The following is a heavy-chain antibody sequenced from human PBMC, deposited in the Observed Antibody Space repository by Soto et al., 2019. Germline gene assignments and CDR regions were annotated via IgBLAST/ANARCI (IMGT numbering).Heavy chain of an antibody. J-gene: IGHJ5*02. Sequence: XESLSLPCSVSGGSISGSYWSWIRQSPGKGLEWLGYVYYTGSTNYSPSLRSRVSISVDTSKNEFSLRLSSVTAADTAVYYCARGISVDRSWHQYKWFDTWGQGTLVTVSS. D-gene: IGHD6-13*01. CDR1: GGSISGSY. V-gene: IGHV4-59*01. CDR3: ARGISVDRSWHQYKWFDT. CDR2: VYYTGST.